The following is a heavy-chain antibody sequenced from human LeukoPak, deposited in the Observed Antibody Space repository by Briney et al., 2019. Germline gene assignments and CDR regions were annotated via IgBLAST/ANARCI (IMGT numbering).Heavy chain of an antibody. J-gene: IGHJ4*02. CDR3: ARDRHSSSSGHDY. CDR1: GGSISSSSYY. CDR2: IYYSGST. D-gene: IGHD6-6*01. V-gene: IGHV4-39*07. Sequence: SETLSLTCTVSGGSISSSSYYWGWIRQPPGKGLEWIGSIYYSGSTYYNPSLKSRVTISVDTSKNQFSLKLSSVTAADTAVYYCARDRHSSSSGHDYWGQGTLVTVSS.